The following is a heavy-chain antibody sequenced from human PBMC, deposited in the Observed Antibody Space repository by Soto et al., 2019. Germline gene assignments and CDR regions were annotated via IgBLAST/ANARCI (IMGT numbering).Heavy chain of an antibody. J-gene: IGHJ6*03. CDR3: ARAIVTPGTYYIDV. D-gene: IGHD4-4*01. CDR2: IYAAGHT. V-gene: IGHV3-66*01. CDR1: GFTVGTNY. Sequence: EVRLVESGGGLVQPGESLRLSCEASGFTVGTNYISWVRQSPGKGLEWVSVIYAAGHTYYPDSVKGRFTISRDKSLNTSCLQMSSLRVDDTAVYYCARAIVTPGTYYIDVWGKGTTVTVSS.